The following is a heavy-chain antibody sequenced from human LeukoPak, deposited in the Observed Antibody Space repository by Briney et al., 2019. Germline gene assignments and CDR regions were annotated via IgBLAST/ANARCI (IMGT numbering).Heavy chain of an antibody. CDR2: ISPYNGNT. Sequence: ASVRVSCKASGYTFTSYDINWVRQVPGQGLEWLGWISPYNGNTKYAQKIQGRATMTTDTSTSTAYLELRSLRSDDTAVYYCARGEYDLLGDYWGQGTLVTVSS. D-gene: IGHD3-10*01. CDR3: ARGEYDLLGDY. J-gene: IGHJ4*02. CDR1: GYTFTSYD. V-gene: IGHV1-18*01.